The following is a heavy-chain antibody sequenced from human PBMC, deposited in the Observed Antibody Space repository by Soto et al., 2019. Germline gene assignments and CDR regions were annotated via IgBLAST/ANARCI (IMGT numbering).Heavy chain of an antibody. CDR1: GFSLTTHEVG. Sequence: QITLKESGPTLVKPTQTLTLTCTVSGFSLTTHEVGVGWIRQPPGKALEWLAFISWNDERRYSPSLKRRLTITKGTSKNQVVLTMANVDPADTGTYFCAHRPPKYSTAWLAFDFWGQGTTVAVSS. CDR2: ISWNDER. D-gene: IGHD5-18*01. V-gene: IGHV2-5*01. J-gene: IGHJ3*01. CDR3: AHRPPKYSTAWLAFDF.